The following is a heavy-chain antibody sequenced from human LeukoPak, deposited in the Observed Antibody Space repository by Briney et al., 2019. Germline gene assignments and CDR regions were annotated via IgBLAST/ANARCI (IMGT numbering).Heavy chain of an antibody. CDR3: ARGRVGATTLVFDY. CDR1: GYTFTGHY. D-gene: IGHD1-26*01. Sequence: GASVKVSCKASGYTFTGHYMHWVRQAPGQGLEWMGWINPNSGGTNYAQKLQGRVTMTRDTSISTAYMELSSLRSDDTAVYYCARGRVGATTLVFDYWGQGTLVTVSS. J-gene: IGHJ4*02. CDR2: INPNSGGT. V-gene: IGHV1-2*02.